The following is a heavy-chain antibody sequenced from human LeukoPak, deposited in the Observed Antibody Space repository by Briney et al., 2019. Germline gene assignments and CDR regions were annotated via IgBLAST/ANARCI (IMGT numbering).Heavy chain of an antibody. CDR1: GGSISSSSYY. CDR2: IYHSGST. V-gene: IGHV4-39*07. CDR3: ARRSKVRDRAEYFQH. J-gene: IGHJ1*01. Sequence: PSETLSLTCTVSGGSISSSSYYWGWIRQPPGKGLEWIGEIYHSGSTNYNPSLKSRVTISVDKSKNQFSLKLSSVTAADTAVYYCARRSKVRDRAEYFQHWGQGTLVTVSS. D-gene: IGHD2-15*01.